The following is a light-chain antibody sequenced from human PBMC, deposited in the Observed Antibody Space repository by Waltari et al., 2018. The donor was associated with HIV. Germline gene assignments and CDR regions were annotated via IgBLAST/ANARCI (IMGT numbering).Light chain of an antibody. Sequence: QSVLTPPPSASGTPGQRVTSACSGSSSKIGHNYLYWYQQLPGTAPKLLNYRNNQRPSGVPDRFSGPKSGTSASLAISGLRSEDEADYYCAAWDDSLSGWVFGGGTKLTVL. CDR1: SSKIGHNY. J-gene: IGLJ3*02. CDR3: AAWDDSLSGWV. CDR2: RNN. V-gene: IGLV1-47*01.